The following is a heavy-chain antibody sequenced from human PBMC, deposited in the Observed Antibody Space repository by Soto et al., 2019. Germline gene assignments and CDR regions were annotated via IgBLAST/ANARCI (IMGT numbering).Heavy chain of an antibody. J-gene: IGHJ6*03. CDR3: ARVPGYYYYMDV. Sequence: SGGSLRLSCAASGFTFSSYAMHWVRQAPGKGLEYVSAISSNGGSTYYANSVKGRFIISRDNSKNTLYLQMGSLRAEDMAVYYCARVPGYYYYMDVWGKGTTVTVSS. CDR2: ISSNGGST. V-gene: IGHV3-64*01. CDR1: GFTFSSYA.